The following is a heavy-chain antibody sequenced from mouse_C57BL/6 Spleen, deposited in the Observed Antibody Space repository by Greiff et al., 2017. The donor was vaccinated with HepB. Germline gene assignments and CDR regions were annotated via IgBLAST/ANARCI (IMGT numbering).Heavy chain of an antibody. D-gene: IGHD2-4*01. CDR1: GYTFTSYG. V-gene: IGHV1-81*01. CDR3: ARSLGLRSPNWYFDV. CDR2: IYPRSGNT. Sequence: QVQLQQSGAELARPGASVKLSCKASGYTFTSYGISWVKQRTGQGLEWIGEIYPRSGNTYYNEKFKGKATLTADKSSSTAYMELRSLTSEDSAVYFCARSLGLRSPNWYFDVWGTGTTVTVSS. J-gene: IGHJ1*03.